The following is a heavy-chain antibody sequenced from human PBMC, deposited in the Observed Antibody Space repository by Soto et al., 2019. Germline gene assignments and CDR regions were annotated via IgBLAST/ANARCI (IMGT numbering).Heavy chain of an antibody. CDR1: GYSLTTYW. V-gene: IGHV5-51*01. D-gene: IGHD2-15*01. CDR3: ARHGFCSGGRCYSSYYYGMDV. CDR2: IYPDDSDT. J-gene: IGHJ6*02. Sequence: GEPLKSSGKGSGYSLTTYWIAWVRQMPGKGLEWMGIIYPDDSDTRYSPSFQGQVTFSADKSITTVYLQWSSLKASDSAMYYCARHGFCSGGRCYSSYYYGMDVWGQGTTVTVSS.